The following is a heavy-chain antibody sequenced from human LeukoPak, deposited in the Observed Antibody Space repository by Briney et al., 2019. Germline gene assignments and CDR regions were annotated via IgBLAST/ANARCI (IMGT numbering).Heavy chain of an antibody. CDR3: ARDRYCSGGSCYSNYYGMDV. CDR1: GYTFTSYG. V-gene: IGHV1-18*01. CDR2: ISAYNGNT. D-gene: IGHD2-15*01. J-gene: IGHJ6*02. Sequence: AAVKVSCKASGYTFTSYGISWVRQAPGQGLEWMGWISAYNGNTNYAQKLQGRVTMTTDTSTSTAYMELRSPRSDDTAVYYCARDRYCSGGSCYSNYYGMDVWGQGTTVTVSS.